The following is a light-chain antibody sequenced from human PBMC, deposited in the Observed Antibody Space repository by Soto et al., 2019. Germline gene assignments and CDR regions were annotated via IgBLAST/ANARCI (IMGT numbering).Light chain of an antibody. CDR2: DVS. J-gene: IGLJ1*01. Sequence: QSVLSQPASVSGSPGQSITISCTGTSSDVGGYNSVSWYQQHPGRAPKLMIYDVSGRPSGVSNRFSGSKSGNTASLTISGLQAEDEADYYCSSYTSSTTLVFGTGTKVT. V-gene: IGLV2-14*01. CDR1: SSDVGGYNS. CDR3: SSYTSSTTLV.